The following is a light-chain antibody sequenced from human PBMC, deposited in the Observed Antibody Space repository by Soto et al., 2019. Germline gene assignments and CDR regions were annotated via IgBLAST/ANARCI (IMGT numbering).Light chain of an antibody. Sequence: EILLTQSPGTLSLSPGERATLSCRASQSVSSSYLAWYQQKPGQAPRLLIYGASTRATGIPARFSGSGSGTDFTLTISRLEPEDFAVYYCQQYGSSRWTFGQGTKVDNK. CDR3: QQYGSSRWT. J-gene: IGKJ1*01. CDR1: QSVSSSY. CDR2: GAS. V-gene: IGKV3-20*01.